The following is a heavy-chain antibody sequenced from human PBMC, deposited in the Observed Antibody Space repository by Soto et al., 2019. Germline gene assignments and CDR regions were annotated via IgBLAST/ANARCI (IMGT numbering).Heavy chain of an antibody. Sequence: GESLKISCKGSGYTFTKFWIVWVRQMPGKGLECVGIIYPGDADARYSPSFQGQVTISVDKSTNTAFLQWRSLKASDTAMYYCARNQGYTYGQLPPDFDYWGQGTLVTVSS. J-gene: IGHJ4*02. V-gene: IGHV5-51*01. D-gene: IGHD1-1*01. CDR3: ARNQGYTYGQLPPDFDY. CDR2: IYPGDADA. CDR1: GYTFTKFW.